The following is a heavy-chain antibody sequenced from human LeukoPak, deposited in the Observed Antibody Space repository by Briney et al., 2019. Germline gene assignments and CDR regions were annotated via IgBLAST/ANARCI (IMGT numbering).Heavy chain of an antibody. CDR3: AREHGSGTYYNPVGFDY. V-gene: IGHV1-18*04. D-gene: IGHD3-10*01. CDR1: GYTFSSYS. J-gene: IGHJ4*02. Sequence: ASVKVSCKASGYTFSSYSISWVRQAPGQGLEWMGWISAYNGNINYIEKFQGRVTMTTDTSTSTAYMELRSLRSDDTAVYYCAREHGSGTYYNPVGFDYWGQGTLVTVSS. CDR2: ISAYNGNI.